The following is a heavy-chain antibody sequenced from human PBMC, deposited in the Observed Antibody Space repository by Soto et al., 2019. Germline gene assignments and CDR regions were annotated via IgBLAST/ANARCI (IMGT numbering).Heavy chain of an antibody. V-gene: IGHV3-23*01. D-gene: IGHD6-19*01. Sequence: EVQLLDSGGGLIQPGGSLRLSCAASGFTFSSYAMGWFRQAPGKGLEWVSSISGTYGTHYADSVRGRFTISTDNSKSTLYLHMNSLRAEDTALYYCAKDYSTGWSEGYFDYWGQGTLVTVSS. J-gene: IGHJ4*02. CDR2: ISGTYGT. CDR1: GFTFSSYA. CDR3: AKDYSTGWSEGYFDY.